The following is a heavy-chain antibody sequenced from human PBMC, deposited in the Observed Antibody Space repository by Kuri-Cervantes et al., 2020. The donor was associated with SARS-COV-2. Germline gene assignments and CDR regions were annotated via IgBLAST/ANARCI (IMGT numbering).Heavy chain of an antibody. Sequence: GSLRLSCAVSGYSISSGYYWGWIRQPPGKGLEWIGSIYHSGSTYYNPSLKSRVTISVDTSKNQFSLKLSSVTAADTAVYYCARHYLHSVVVVAENAFDIWGQGTMVTVSS. CDR3: ARHYLHSVVVVAENAFDI. V-gene: IGHV4-38-2*01. CDR1: GYSISSGYY. D-gene: IGHD2-15*01. CDR2: IYHSGST. J-gene: IGHJ3*02.